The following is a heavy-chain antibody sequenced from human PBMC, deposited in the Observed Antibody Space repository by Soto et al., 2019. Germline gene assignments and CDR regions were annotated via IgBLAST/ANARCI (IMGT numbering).Heavy chain of an antibody. CDR2: MNPNSGNT. CDR3: ARGLGTGNYYYYYYMDV. V-gene: IGHV1-8*01. Sequence: QVQLVQSGAEVKKPGASVKVSYKASGYTFTSYDINWVRQATGQGLEWMGWMNPNSGNTGYAQKFQGRVTMTRNTSISTAYMELSSLRSEDTAVYYCARGLGTGNYYYYYYMDVWGKGTTVTVSS. CDR1: GYTFTSYD. D-gene: IGHD5-18*01. J-gene: IGHJ6*03.